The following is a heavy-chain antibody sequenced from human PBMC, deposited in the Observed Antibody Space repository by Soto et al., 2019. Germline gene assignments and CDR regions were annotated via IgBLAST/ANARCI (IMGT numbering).Heavy chain of an antibody. D-gene: IGHD3-3*01. J-gene: IGHJ5*02. CDR2: IIPIFGTA. V-gene: IGHV1-69*06. CDR3: ARDPRITIFGVVPSQGRFDP. Sequence: GASVKVSCKASGGTFSSYAISWVRQAPGQGLEWMGGIIPIFGTANYAQKFQGRVTITADKSTSTAYMELSSLRSEDTAVYYCARDPRITIFGVVPSQGRFDPWGQGTLVTVSS. CDR1: GGTFSSYA.